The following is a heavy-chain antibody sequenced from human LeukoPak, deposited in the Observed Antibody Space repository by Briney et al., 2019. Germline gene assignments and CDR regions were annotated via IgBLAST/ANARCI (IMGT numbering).Heavy chain of an antibody. CDR1: GGSISSYY. Sequence: SETLSLTCTVSGGSISSYYWSLIRQPPGKGLEWIGYIYYSGSTNYNPSLKSRVTISVDTSKNQFSLKLSSVTAADTAVYYCARALYYYDSSGYFDYWGQGTLVTVSS. J-gene: IGHJ4*02. V-gene: IGHV4-59*01. D-gene: IGHD3-22*01. CDR2: IYYSGST. CDR3: ARALYYYDSSGYFDY.